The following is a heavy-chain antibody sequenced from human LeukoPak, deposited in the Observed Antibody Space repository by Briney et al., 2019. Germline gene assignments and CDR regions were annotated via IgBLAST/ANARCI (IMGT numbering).Heavy chain of an antibody. CDR2: MNPNSGNT. CDR3: ARGQYYGSGSYYDY. J-gene: IGHJ4*02. D-gene: IGHD3-10*01. V-gene: IGHV1-8*01. Sequence: ASVKVSFKASGYTFTSYDINWVRQATGQGLEWMGWMNPNSGNTGYAQKFQGRVTMTRNTSISTAYMGLSSLRSEDTAVYYCARGQYYGSGSYYDYWGQGTLVTVSS. CDR1: GYTFTSYD.